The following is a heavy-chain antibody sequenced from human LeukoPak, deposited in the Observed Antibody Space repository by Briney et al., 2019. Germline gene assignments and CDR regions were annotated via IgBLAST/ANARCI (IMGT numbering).Heavy chain of an antibody. Sequence: SETLSLTCTVSGGSLSNYYWSWIRLPPGKGLEWIGYIYYSGSTNYNPSLKSRATISVDTSKNQFSLKLSSVTAADTAVYYCARQLGIAAVGGWFDPWGQGTLVTVSS. CDR3: ARQLGIAAVGGWFDP. V-gene: IGHV4-59*08. CDR2: IYYSGST. D-gene: IGHD6-13*01. J-gene: IGHJ5*02. CDR1: GGSLSNYY.